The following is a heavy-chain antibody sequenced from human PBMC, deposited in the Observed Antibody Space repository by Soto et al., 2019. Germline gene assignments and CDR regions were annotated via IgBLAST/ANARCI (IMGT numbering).Heavy chain of an antibody. CDR1: GASVSSDSDY. CDR3: ARTAGLRQKSYYYGLDV. D-gene: IGHD5-12*01. J-gene: IGHJ6*02. CDR2: VYYSGST. Sequence: QVQLQESGPGLVKPSETLSLTCTVSGASVSSDSDYWSWIRQPPGKGLEWIGYVYYSGSTNSNPSLKSRVTISVDTSKNQFSLRLSSVTAADTAVYYCARTAGLRQKSYYYGLDVWGQGTTVTVSS. V-gene: IGHV4-61*01.